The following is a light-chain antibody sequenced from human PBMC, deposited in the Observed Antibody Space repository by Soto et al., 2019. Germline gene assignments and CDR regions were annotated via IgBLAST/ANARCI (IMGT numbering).Light chain of an antibody. CDR2: AAS. CDR1: QGIGSY. V-gene: IGKV1-9*01. J-gene: IGKJ3*01. CDR3: QQLNSYPLT. Sequence: DIQLTQSPSFLSASVGDRVTITCRASQGIGSYLAWYQQKPGKAPKLLIYAASTLQSGVPSRFGGSGSGTEFTLTISSLQPEDFATYYCQQLNSYPLTFGPGTKVDIK.